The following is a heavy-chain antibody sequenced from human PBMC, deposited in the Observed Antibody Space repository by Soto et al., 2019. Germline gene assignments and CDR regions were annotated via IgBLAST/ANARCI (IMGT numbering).Heavy chain of an antibody. CDR1: GYTFRDYG. V-gene: IGHV1-18*01. CDR2: ISAFNGNK. J-gene: IGHJ4*02. D-gene: IGHD6-19*01. Sequence: QVQLVQSGAEVQKPGASVKVSCNASGYTFRDYGISWVRQAPGQGLEWMGWISAFNGNKNYTKKFQAGVTVTTDTSTNTAYMELRSLRSDDTAVYYCARDQQWLVPVPLNVDFWGPGTPVIVS. CDR3: ARDQQWLVPVPLNVDF.